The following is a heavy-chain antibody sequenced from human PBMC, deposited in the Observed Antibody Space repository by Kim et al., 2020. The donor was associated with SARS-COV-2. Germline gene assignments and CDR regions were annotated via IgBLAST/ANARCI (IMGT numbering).Heavy chain of an antibody. Sequence: SVKGRFTISRDNSKNTLYLQMNSLRAEDTAVYYCAKDLAARFLERDGVGYWGQGTLVTVSS. CDR3: AKDLAARFLERDGVGY. J-gene: IGHJ4*02. D-gene: IGHD3-3*01. V-gene: IGHV3-23*01.